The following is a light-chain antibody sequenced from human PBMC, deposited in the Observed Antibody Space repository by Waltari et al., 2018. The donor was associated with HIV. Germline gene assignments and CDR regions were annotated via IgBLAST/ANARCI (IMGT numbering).Light chain of an antibody. CDR2: TNN. CDR3: AAWDDSLNGPV. CDR1: SSNIGRNP. V-gene: IGLV1-44*01. J-gene: IGLJ2*01. Sequence: QPVLTQPPSASGTPGQGVTIPCSGSSSNIGRNPVTWYQQLPRTAPKLLIYTNNQRPSGVPDRFSGSKSGTSASLAISGLQSDDEADYYCAAWDDSLNGPVFGGGTKLTVL.